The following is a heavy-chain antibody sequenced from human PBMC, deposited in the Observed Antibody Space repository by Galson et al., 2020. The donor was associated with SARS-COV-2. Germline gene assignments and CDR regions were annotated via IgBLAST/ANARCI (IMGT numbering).Heavy chain of an antibody. J-gene: IGHJ5*02. CDR2: IYYSGST. Sequence: SETLSLTCTVSGGSISSSSYYWGWLRQPPGKGLEWIGSIYYSGSTYYNPSLKSRVTISVDTSKNQFSLKLSSVTAADTAVYYCAREKLLRFLDWQVGQRTLNWFDPWGQGTLVTVSS. CDR3: AREKLLRFLDWQVGQRTLNWFDP. D-gene: IGHD3-3*01. CDR1: GGSISSSSYY. V-gene: IGHV4-39*01.